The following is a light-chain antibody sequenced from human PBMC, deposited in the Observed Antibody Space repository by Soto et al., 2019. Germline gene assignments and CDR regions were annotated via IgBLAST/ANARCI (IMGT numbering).Light chain of an antibody. CDR2: AAS. Sequence: DIQMTQSPSSLSAAVGDRVTITCRASQGIDTYLAWYQQKPGKVPKLLIYAASTLQSGVPSRFRGSGSGTDFTLTISSLQPEDVATYYCQKYTRAPFTFGPGTKVDIK. J-gene: IGKJ3*01. V-gene: IGKV1-27*01. CDR1: QGIDTY. CDR3: QKYTRAPFT.